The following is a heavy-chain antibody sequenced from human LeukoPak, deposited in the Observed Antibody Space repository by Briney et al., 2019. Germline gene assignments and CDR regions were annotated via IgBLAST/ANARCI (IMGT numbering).Heavy chain of an antibody. V-gene: IGHV3-30*02. CDR1: GFTFSSYG. Sequence: PGGSLRLSCAASGFTFSSYGMHWVRQAPGKGLEWVAFIRYDGSNKYYADSVKGRFTISRDNSKNTLCLQMNSLRAKDTAVYYCARLVAGTDQTRAFDYWGQGTLVTVSS. D-gene: IGHD6-19*01. J-gene: IGHJ4*02. CDR3: ARLVAGTDQTRAFDY. CDR2: IRYDGSNK.